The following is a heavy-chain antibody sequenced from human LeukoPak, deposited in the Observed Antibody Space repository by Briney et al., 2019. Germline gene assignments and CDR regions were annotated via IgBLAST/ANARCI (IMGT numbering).Heavy chain of an antibody. J-gene: IGHJ4*02. Sequence: GGSLRLSCAASGFSFSTAWLNWVRQAPGKGPEWVAYIKEDGSEKRYVDSVKGRFTISRVNAKNSLYLQMDSLRVEDTAVYYCAKHYAKGIVAHFDYWGQGTLVTVSS. D-gene: IGHD5-12*01. V-gene: IGHV3-7*05. CDR2: IKEDGSEK. CDR1: GFSFSTAW. CDR3: AKHYAKGIVAHFDY.